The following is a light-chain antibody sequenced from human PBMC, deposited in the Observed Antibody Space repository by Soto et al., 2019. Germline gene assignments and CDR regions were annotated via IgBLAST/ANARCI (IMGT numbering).Light chain of an antibody. CDR2: DAS. CDR1: QSVSKY. CDR3: QQRSNLPPLT. V-gene: IGKV3-11*01. Sequence: EIVLTQSPATLSLSPGERATLSCRASQSVSKYLAWYQQKPGQAPRLLIYDASNRATGIPARFSGSGSGTDFTLTISRLEPEDFAVYYCQQRSNLPPLTFGGGTKVEIK. J-gene: IGKJ4*01.